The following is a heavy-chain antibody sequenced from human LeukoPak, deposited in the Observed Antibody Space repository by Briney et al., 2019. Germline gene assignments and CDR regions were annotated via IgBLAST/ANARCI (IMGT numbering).Heavy chain of an antibody. CDR3: ARVMVRGLKATDY. CDR1: GFTFRRYG. J-gene: IGHJ4*02. CDR2: INISGGTI. V-gene: IGHV3-48*03. D-gene: IGHD3-10*01. Sequence: GGSLRLSCAASGFTFRRYGMSWVRQAPGKGLEWVSYINISGGTIYYADSVKGRFTISRDNAKNSLYLQMNSLRAEDTAVYYCARVMVRGLKATDYWGQGTLVTVSS.